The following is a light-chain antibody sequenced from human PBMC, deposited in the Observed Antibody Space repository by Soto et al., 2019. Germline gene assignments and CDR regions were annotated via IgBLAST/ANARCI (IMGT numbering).Light chain of an antibody. CDR2: AAS. CDR3: LKRSSTPPFP. Sequence: DIQMTQSPSSLSASVGDRVTMTCRASQPISIYLNWYQQKPGIAPKILIYAASRLRSGVPSRFSADGSGTDFTLTISSLQPEDFATYYCLKRSSTPPFPFGPGTKVDLK. CDR1: QPISIY. J-gene: IGKJ3*01. V-gene: IGKV1-39*01.